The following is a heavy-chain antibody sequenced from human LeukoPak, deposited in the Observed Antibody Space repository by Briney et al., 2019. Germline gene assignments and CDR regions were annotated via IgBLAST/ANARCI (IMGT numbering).Heavy chain of an antibody. CDR3: ARIFYGDYGIDY. J-gene: IGHJ4*02. V-gene: IGHV3-20*04. CDR1: GFTFDDYG. CDR2: INWNGGST. D-gene: IGHD4-17*01. Sequence: PGGSLRLSCAASGFTFDDYGMSCVRHAPGKGLEWVSGINWNGGSTAYADSVKGRFTISRDNAKNSLYLQMNSLRAEDTALYYCARIFYGDYGIDYWGQGTLVTVSS.